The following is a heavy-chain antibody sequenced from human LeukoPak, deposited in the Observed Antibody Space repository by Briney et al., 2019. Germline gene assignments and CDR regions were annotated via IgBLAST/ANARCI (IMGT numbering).Heavy chain of an antibody. Sequence: GGSLRLSCAASGFAFSNFAMSWVRRTPGKGLEWVSGIINSGDTLYGDSVKGRFTISRDNSKNTLYLEMNSLRAEDTAIYYCAKMKGHPLPKYYMDVWGQGTTVTVSS. J-gene: IGHJ6*01. D-gene: IGHD1-26*01. CDR3: AKMKGHPLPKYYMDV. CDR1: GFAFSNFA. CDR2: IINSGDT. V-gene: IGHV3-23*01.